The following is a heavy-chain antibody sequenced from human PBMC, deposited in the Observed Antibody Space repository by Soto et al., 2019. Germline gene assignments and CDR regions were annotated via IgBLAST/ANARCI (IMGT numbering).Heavy chain of an antibody. Sequence: PSETLSLTCTVSGASIITDNYFWVWIRQSPRRGLELIGSISYSGRTYDNPSLQSRVTISIDASKNQFSLKLTSVTTADTAVYYCARRRASDYGGNHHPYYFDRWGQGXLVTVSP. CDR1: GASIITDNYF. J-gene: IGHJ4*02. D-gene: IGHD4-17*01. V-gene: IGHV4-39*01. CDR3: ARRRASDYGGNHHPYYFDR. CDR2: ISYSGRT.